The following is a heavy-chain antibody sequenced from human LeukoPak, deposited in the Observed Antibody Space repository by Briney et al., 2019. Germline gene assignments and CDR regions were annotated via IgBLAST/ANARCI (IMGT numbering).Heavy chain of an antibody. Sequence: SETLSLTCTVSGGSISSYYWSWIRQPPGKGLEWIGYVYYSGSTNYNPSLKSRVTISVDTSKNQFSLKLSSVTAADTAVYYCASPGSGSGTLGAFDIWGQGTMVTVSS. CDR2: VYYSGST. J-gene: IGHJ3*02. CDR1: GGSISSYY. V-gene: IGHV4-59*01. D-gene: IGHD3-10*01. CDR3: ASPGSGSGTLGAFDI.